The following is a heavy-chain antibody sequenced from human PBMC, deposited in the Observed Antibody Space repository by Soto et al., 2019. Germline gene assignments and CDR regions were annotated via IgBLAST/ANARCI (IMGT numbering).Heavy chain of an antibody. CDR1: GYTFTSYG. CDR2: ISAYNGNT. D-gene: IGHD2-2*01. V-gene: IGHV1-18*04. Sequence: ASVKVSCKASGYTFTSYGISWVRQAPGQGLEWMGWISAYNGNTNYAQKLQGRVTMTTDTSTSTAYMELRSLRSDDTAVYYCARASAVVVPAAFQDHWGQGNLVTGSS. CDR3: ARASAVVVPAAFQDH. J-gene: IGHJ4*02.